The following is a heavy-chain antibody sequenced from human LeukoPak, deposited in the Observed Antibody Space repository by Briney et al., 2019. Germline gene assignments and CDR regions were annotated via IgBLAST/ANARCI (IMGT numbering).Heavy chain of an antibody. CDR2: INPNSGGT. V-gene: IGHV1-2*02. D-gene: IGHD3-22*01. Sequence: ASVEVSCKASGYTFTGYYMHWVRQAPGQGLEWMGWINPNSGGTNYAQKFQGRVTMTRDTSISTAYLQWSSLKASDTAMYYCARQDSTAYYDSTGLPYDAFDIWGQGTMVTVSS. J-gene: IGHJ3*02. CDR1: GYTFTGYY. CDR3: ARQDSTAYYDSTGLPYDAFDI.